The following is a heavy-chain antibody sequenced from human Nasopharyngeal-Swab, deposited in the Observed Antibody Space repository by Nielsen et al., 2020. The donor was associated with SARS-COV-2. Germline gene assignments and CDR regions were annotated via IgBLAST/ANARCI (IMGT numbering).Heavy chain of an antibody. Sequence: GSLRLSCAVYGGSFSGYYWSWIRQPPGKGLEWIGEINHSGSTNYNPSLKSRVTISVDTSKNQFSLKLSSVTAADTAVYYCARRGCSGGSCYSWRFDPWGQGTLVTVSS. D-gene: IGHD2-15*01. V-gene: IGHV4-34*01. CDR3: ARRGCSGGSCYSWRFDP. CDR2: INHSGST. J-gene: IGHJ5*02. CDR1: GGSFSGYY.